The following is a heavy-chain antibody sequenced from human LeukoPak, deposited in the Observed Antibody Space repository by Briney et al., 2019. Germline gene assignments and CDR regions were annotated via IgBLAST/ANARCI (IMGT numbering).Heavy chain of an antibody. Sequence: GGSLRLSCAVSGITLSNYGMSWVRQAPGKGLEWVAGISGSGGRTSYADSVKGRFTISGDNPKNTLYLQMNSLGAEDTAVYFCARRGVVIRVILVGFHKEAYYFDSWGQGALVTVSS. CDR2: ISGSGGRT. CDR3: ARRGVVIRVILVGFHKEAYYFDS. V-gene: IGHV3-23*01. J-gene: IGHJ4*02. D-gene: IGHD3-22*01. CDR1: GITLSNYG.